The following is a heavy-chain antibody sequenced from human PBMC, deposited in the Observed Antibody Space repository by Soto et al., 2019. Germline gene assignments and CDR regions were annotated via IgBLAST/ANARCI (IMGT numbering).Heavy chain of an antibody. Sequence: SQTLSLTCAISGDSVSSNSSAWNWIRHSPSRGLELLGRTYYKSKWNNDYALSVKSRITINTDTSKNQFSLHLYSVTPEDTAVYYCTGITWFRGMDVWGQGTTVTVSS. D-gene: IGHD3-10*01. J-gene: IGHJ6*02. CDR3: TGITWFRGMDV. CDR1: GDSVSSNSSA. V-gene: IGHV6-1*01. CDR2: TYYKSKWNN.